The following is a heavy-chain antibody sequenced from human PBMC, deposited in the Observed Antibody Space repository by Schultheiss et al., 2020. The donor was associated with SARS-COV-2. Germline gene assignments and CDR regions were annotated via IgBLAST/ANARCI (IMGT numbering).Heavy chain of an antibody. D-gene: IGHD1-26*01. CDR1: GFTFSNSW. J-gene: IGHJ6*02. CDR3: ARASGGATRSGGYYGLDV. V-gene: IGHV3-74*01. CDR2: MNPSAGDI. Sequence: GESLKISCAASGFTFSNSWMHWVRQAPGEGLVWVSRMNPSAGDIKYADSVRGRFTISRDNPRNMLYLQMNRLKTDDTAVYYCARASGGATRSGGYYGLDVWGQGTTVTVSS.